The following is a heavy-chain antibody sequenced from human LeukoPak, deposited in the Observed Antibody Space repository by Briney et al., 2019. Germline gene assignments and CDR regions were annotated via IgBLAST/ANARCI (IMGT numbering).Heavy chain of an antibody. J-gene: IGHJ3*02. V-gene: IGHV3-21*01. D-gene: IGHD6-13*01. CDR1: GFTFSTYN. CDR2: ISNTGSYI. CDR3: ARHGYDGFDM. Sequence: GGSLRLSCAASGFTFSTYNMNWVRQAPGKGLEWVSSISNTGSYIYYSDSVKGRFTISRDNAKNSLYMQMNNLRAEDTAVYYCARHGYDGFDMWGQGTVVTVSS.